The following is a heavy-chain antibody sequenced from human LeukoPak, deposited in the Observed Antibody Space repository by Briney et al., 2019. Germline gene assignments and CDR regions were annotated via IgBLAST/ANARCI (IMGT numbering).Heavy chain of an antibody. CDR2: ISGSSAYI. J-gene: IGHJ3*02. CDR1: GFTFNNFV. V-gene: IGHV3-21*01. D-gene: IGHD3-22*01. Sequence: PGGSLRLSCAASGFTFNNFVMHWVRQPPGKGLEWVASISGSSAYIYFADSMKGRFTISRDNAKNSLYLQMNSLRAEDTAVYYCARDNYYDSSGYYLSAFDIWGQGTMVTVSS. CDR3: ARDNYYDSSGYYLSAFDI.